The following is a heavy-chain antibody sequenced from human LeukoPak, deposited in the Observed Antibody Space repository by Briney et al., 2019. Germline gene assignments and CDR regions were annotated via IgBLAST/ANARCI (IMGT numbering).Heavy chain of an antibody. Sequence: TGGSLRLSCAASAFTFSSYWMHWVRHGPGKGLMWVARINSDGTTTTYADSVKGRFTISRDNARNTLYLQMNSLTADDTAVYYCARGYYSGSRIDYWGQGTLVTVSS. V-gene: IGHV3-74*01. CDR2: INSDGTTT. J-gene: IGHJ4*02. D-gene: IGHD6-13*01. CDR1: AFTFSSYW. CDR3: ARGYYSGSRIDY.